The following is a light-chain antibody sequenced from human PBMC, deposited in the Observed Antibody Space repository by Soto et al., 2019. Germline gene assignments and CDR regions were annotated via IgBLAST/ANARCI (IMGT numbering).Light chain of an antibody. J-gene: IGKJ4*01. CDR3: QQYNSYKG. CDR2: DAS. CDR1: QSISSW. Sequence: DIQMTQSPSTLSASVGDRVTITCRASQSISSWLAWYQQKPGKAPKLLIYDASSLDSGVPSRFSGSGSGTEFTLTISSLQPDDFATYYCQQYNSYKGFGGGTKVEIK. V-gene: IGKV1-5*01.